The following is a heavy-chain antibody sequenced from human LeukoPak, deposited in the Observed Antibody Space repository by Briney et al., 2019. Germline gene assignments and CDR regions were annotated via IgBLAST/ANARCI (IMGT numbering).Heavy chain of an antibody. CDR1: GFTFTSYW. V-gene: IGHV3-74*01. J-gene: IGHJ4*02. D-gene: IGHD6-6*01. CDR2: IHTDGSST. CDR3: ARVYVGSSTTYPFDH. Sequence: PGGSLRLSCAASGFTFTSYWMHWVRQAPGKGLVWVSRIHTDGSSTSYADSVKGRFTISRDNAQNTLYLEMNSLRVEDTAVYYCARVYVGSSTTYPFDHWGQGTLATVSA.